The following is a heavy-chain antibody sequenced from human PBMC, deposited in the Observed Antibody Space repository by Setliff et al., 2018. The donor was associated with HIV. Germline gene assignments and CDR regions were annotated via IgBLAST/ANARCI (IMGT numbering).Heavy chain of an antibody. D-gene: IGHD3-10*01. J-gene: IGHJ5*02. CDR2: IIPILGIA. CDR1: GGTFSSYV. V-gene: IGHV1-69*10. Sequence: SVKVSCKASGGTFSSYVISWVRQAHGQGLEWMGGIIPILGIANYAQKFQGRVTITADKSTSTAYMELSSQRSEDTAVYYCARSRAINYYAKMFDPWGQGTLVTVSS. CDR3: ARSRAINYYAKMFDP.